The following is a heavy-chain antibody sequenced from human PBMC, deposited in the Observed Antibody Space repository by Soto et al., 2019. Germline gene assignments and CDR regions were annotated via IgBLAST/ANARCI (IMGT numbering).Heavy chain of an antibody. V-gene: IGHV4-30-4*01. Sequence: SETLSLTCTVSGGSISSGDYYWSWIRQPPGKGLEWIGYIYYSGSTYYNPSLKSRVTISVDTSKNQFSLKLSSVTAADTAVYYCARVGYWGGNWLDPWGQGTLVTSP. D-gene: IGHD3-16*01. CDR1: GGSISSGDYY. CDR3: ARVGYWGGNWLDP. CDR2: IYYSGST. J-gene: IGHJ5*02.